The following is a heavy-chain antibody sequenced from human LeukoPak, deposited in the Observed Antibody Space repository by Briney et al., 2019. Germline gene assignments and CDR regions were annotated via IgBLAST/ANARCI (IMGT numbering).Heavy chain of an antibody. CDR2: ISGSGSTV. CDR3: ARDRGNSDPGDWFDS. V-gene: IGHV3-11*01. CDR1: GFTFSDYY. J-gene: IGHJ5*01. Sequence: SGGSLRLYCAASGFTFSDYYMSWIRQAPGKGLEWVSYISGSGSTVYYAASVRGRFTISRDNAKNSLFLQMNSLRAEDTAVYYCARDRGNSDPGDWFDSWGQGTLVTVSS. D-gene: IGHD4-23*01.